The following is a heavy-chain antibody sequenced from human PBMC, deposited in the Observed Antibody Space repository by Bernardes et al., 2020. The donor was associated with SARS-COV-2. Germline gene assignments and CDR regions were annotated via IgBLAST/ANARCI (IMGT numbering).Heavy chain of an antibody. D-gene: IGHD6-6*01. Sequence: SGPTLVKPTQTLSLTCTVSGASVNSGEYFWTWIRQHPGKGLEWIGYIYYSGGTYYNPSLKSRITISLDTSKNQFSLTLSSLTAADTAVYYCALAGPTSMSTRTFDHWGQGTLVTVSS. CDR3: ALAGPTSMSTRTFDH. V-gene: IGHV4-31*03. J-gene: IGHJ4*02. CDR1: GASVNSGEYF. CDR2: IYYSGGT.